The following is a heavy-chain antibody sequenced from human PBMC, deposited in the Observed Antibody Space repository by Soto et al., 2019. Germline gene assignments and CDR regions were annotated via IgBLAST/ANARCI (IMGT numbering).Heavy chain of an antibody. CDR3: ARPETGWNDAFDI. D-gene: IGHD7-27*01. V-gene: IGHV1-69*13. CDR1: GGTFSSYA. J-gene: IGHJ3*02. Sequence: SVKVSCKASGGTFSSYAISCVRQAPGQGLEWMGGIIPIFGTANYAQKFQGRVTITADESTSTAYMELSSLRSEDTAVYYCARPETGWNDAFDIWGQGTMVTVSS. CDR2: IIPIFGTA.